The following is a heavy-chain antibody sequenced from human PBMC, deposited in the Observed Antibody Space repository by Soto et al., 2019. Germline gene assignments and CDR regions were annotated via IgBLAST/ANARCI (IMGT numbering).Heavy chain of an antibody. Sequence: PGGSLRLSCVASGFTFKGAWMNWVRQAPGKGLEWVGRVKSKVDGGTIDYAAPVKGRFTISRDDSKDTVYLQMNSLKTEDTAVYYCTSDLPTPLPIVDHWGQGTLVPVSS. V-gene: IGHV3-15*07. CDR2: VKSKVDGGTI. CDR3: TSDLPTPLPIVDH. CDR1: GFTFKGAW. D-gene: IGHD1-26*01. J-gene: IGHJ4*02.